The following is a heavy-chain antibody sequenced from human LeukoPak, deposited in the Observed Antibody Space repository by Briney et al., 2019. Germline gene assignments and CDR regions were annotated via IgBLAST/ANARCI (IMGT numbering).Heavy chain of an antibody. CDR1: GFTFSSYG. V-gene: IGHV3-21*01. CDR2: ISSSSSYI. Sequence: PGRSLRLSCAASGFTFSSYGMHWVRQAPGKGLEWVSSISSSSSYIYYADSVKGRFTISRDNAKNSLYLQMNSLRAEGTAVYYCARDEDSSGYCDYWGQGTLVTVSS. CDR3: ARDEDSSGYCDY. J-gene: IGHJ4*02. D-gene: IGHD3-22*01.